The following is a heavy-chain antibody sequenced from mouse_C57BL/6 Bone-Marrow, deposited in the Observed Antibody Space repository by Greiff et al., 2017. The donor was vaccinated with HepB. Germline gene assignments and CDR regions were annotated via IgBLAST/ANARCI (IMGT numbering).Heavy chain of an antibody. J-gene: IGHJ2*01. CDR1: GYTFTDYN. CDR2: INPNNGGT. CDR3: ARSGGQLRLPFDY. Sequence: EVKLMESGPELVKPGASVKIPCKASGYTFTDYNMDWVKQSHGKSLEWIGDINPNNGGTIYNQKFKGKATLTVDKSSSAAYMELRSLTSEDTAVYYCARSGGQLRLPFDYWGQGTTLTVSS. D-gene: IGHD3-2*02. V-gene: IGHV1-18*01.